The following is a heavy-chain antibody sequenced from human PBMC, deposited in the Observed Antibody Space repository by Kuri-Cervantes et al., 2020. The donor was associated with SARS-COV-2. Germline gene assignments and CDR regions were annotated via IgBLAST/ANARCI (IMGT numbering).Heavy chain of an antibody. J-gene: IGHJ6*02. CDR2: INPNSGGT. CDR3: ARGQYDFWSGYPIYYYYGMDV. D-gene: IGHD3-3*01. CDR1: GYTFTGYY. V-gene: IGHV1-2*04. Sequence: ASVKVSCKASGYTFTGYYMHWVRQAPGQGLEWMGWINPNSGGTNYAQKFQGWVTMTRGTSISTAYMELSRLRSDDTAVYYCARGQYDFWSGYPIYYYYGMDVWGQGTTVTVSS.